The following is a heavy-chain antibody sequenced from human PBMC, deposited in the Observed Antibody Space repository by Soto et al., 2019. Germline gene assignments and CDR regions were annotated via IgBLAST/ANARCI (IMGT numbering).Heavy chain of an antibody. CDR3: AKTQIAVAGRYFDY. Sequence: GESLKISCAASGFTFSSYAMSWVRQAPGKGLEWVSAISGSGGSTYYADSVKGRFTISRDNSKNTLYLQMNSLRAEDTAVYYCAKTQIAVAGRYFDYWGQGTLVTVSS. CDR1: GFTFSSYA. D-gene: IGHD6-19*01. J-gene: IGHJ4*02. V-gene: IGHV3-23*01. CDR2: ISGSGGST.